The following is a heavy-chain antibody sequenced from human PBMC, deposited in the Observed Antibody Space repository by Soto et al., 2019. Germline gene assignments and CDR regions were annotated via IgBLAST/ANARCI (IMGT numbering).Heavy chain of an antibody. CDR1: GFTFSNAW. J-gene: IGHJ4*02. Sequence: VQLVESGGGLVQPGGSLRLSCAASGFTFSNAWMSWVRQAPGKGLEWVGRIKSKTDDGATDYAAPVKGRFTISRGDSKNPTFPEMDSPKNEGTGGVYCTTDLDYDILTGLDFWGQGTLVTVSS. V-gene: IGHV3-15*01. CDR3: TTDLDYDILTGLDF. D-gene: IGHD3-9*01. CDR2: IKSKTDDGAT.